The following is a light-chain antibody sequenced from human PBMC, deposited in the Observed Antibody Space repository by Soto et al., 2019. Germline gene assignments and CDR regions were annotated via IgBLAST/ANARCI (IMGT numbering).Light chain of an antibody. V-gene: IGKV3-15*01. CDR3: QHYNNWPRT. Sequence: EIVMTQSPATLSVSPGERATLSCRASQSVSSNLAWYQQKPGQAPRLLIYGASTRATGIPARFSGSGSGTEXXXXXXXXXXEDFAVYYCQHYNNWPRTFGQGTKVEIK. CDR1: QSVSSN. J-gene: IGKJ1*01. CDR2: GAS.